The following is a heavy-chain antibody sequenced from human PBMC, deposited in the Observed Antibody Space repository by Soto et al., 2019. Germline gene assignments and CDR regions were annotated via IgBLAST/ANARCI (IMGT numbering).Heavy chain of an antibody. J-gene: IGHJ4*02. V-gene: IGHV4-59*08. CDR1: GGSISSYY. Sequence: PSETLSLTCTFSGGSISSYYWSLIRQPPGKGLEWIGYIYYSGSTNYNPSLKSRVTISVDTSKNQFSLKLSSVTAADTAVYYCARHRPMVRGVIITYYFDYWGQGTLVTVSS. CDR2: IYYSGST. D-gene: IGHD3-10*01. CDR3: ARHRPMVRGVIITYYFDY.